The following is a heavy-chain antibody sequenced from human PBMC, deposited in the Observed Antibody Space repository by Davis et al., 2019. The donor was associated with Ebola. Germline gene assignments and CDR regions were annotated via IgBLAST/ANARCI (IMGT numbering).Heavy chain of an antibody. CDR1: GFTFSIFG. Sequence: GESLKISCAASGFTFSIFGMHWVRQAPGKGLEWVAVISYDGSDKYYAESVKGRFTISRDNSKNTLYLQMNSLRAEDTAVYYCAKRDYWGQGTLVTVSS. CDR2: ISYDGSDK. V-gene: IGHV3-30*18. J-gene: IGHJ4*02. CDR3: AKRDY.